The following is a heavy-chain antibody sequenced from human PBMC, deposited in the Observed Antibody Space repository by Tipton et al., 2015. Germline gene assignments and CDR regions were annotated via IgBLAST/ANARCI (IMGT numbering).Heavy chain of an antibody. CDR3: AKHSRDVIHRNWFDP. Sequence: SLRLSCAASGFTFDDYGMTWVRQVPGKGLEWVAGIDWNGGRTGYADSVKGRFIISRDNAQNSLFLQMNSLTAEDTAFYYCAKHSRDVIHRNWFDPWGQGTLVTVSS. CDR2: IDWNGGRT. D-gene: IGHD5-24*01. CDR1: GFTFDDYG. J-gene: IGHJ5*02. V-gene: IGHV3-20*04.